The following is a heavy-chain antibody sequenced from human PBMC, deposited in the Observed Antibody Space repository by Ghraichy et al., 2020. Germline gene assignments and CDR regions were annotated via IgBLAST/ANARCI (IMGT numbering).Heavy chain of an antibody. CDR2: IYYYGNT. CDR1: GGSISSSSYF. D-gene: IGHD2-21*02. J-gene: IGHJ3*02. Sequence: GSLSLTCTVSGGSISSSSYFWGWIRQPPGKGLEWIGSIYYYGNTYYNPSLKSRVTISVDTSKNQFSLKLSSVTAADTAVYYCARHENIVVVTAARAFDIWGQVTMVTVSS. CDR3: ARHENIVVVTAARAFDI. V-gene: IGHV4-39*01.